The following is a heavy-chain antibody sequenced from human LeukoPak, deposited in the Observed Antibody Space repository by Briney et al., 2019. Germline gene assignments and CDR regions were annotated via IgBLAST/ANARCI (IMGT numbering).Heavy chain of an antibody. CDR1: GYTFTDYY. D-gene: IGHD6-13*01. J-gene: IGHJ4*02. CDR2: INPNSGGT. Sequence: ASVKVSCKASGYTFTDYYMHWVRQAPGQGLEWMGWINPNSGGTNYAQKFQGRVTMTRDTSISTAYMELSRLRSDDTAVYYCARVRPPREAAAGIGYWGQGTLVTVSS. V-gene: IGHV1-2*02. CDR3: ARVRPPREAAAGIGY.